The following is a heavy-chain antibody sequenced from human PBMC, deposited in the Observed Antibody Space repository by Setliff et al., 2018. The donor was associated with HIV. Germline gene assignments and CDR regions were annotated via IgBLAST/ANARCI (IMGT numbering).Heavy chain of an antibody. CDR1: GFTFSSYS. CDR2: ISSSSSSI. J-gene: IGHJ4*02. V-gene: IGHV3-48*01. D-gene: IGHD3-22*01. Sequence: GGSLRLSCAASGFTFSSYSMNWVRQAPGKGLEWVSFISSSSSSIYYADSVKGRFTISRDNAKNSLYLQMNSLRVEDTAVYYCARGNYDRDYWGQGTLVTVSS. CDR3: ARGNYDRDY.